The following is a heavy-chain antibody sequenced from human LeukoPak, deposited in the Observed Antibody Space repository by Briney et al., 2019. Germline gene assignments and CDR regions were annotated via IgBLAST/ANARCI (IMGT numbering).Heavy chain of an antibody. V-gene: IGHV3-33*06. Sequence: PGGSLRLSCAASGFTFSSYGMHWVRQAPGKGLEWVAVIWYDGSNKYYADSVKGRFTISRDNSKNTLYLQMNSLRAEDTAVYYCAKDIRITMVRGVTPPYWGQGALVTVSS. CDR2: IWYDGSNK. D-gene: IGHD3-10*01. CDR3: AKDIRITMVRGVTPPY. CDR1: GFTFSSYG. J-gene: IGHJ4*02.